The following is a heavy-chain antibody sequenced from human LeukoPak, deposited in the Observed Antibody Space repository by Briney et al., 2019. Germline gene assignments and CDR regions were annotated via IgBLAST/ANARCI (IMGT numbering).Heavy chain of an antibody. CDR2: INSDGVGT. CDR3: AKGDEVKGYGT. J-gene: IGHJ5*02. CDR1: GFTFRSYA. D-gene: IGHD4-17*01. Sequence: GGSLRLSCAASGFTFRSYAMTWVRQAPGKGLEWVSSINSDGVGTYYTDSVKGRFTISRDNSRNTLFLQMNSLRTEDTALYYCAKGDEVKGYGTWGQGTLVTVSS. V-gene: IGHV3-23*01.